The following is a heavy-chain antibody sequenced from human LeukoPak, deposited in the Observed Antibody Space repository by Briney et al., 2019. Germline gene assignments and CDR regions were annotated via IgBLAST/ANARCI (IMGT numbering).Heavy chain of an antibody. Sequence: GGSLRHSCAAFGFTFSRYVMNWVRQVPGRRPDWVSSISATGGGIFYADSVKGRFTISRDNSKIMVYRQMDSLRANDTALYYCVRRDIYTTSSWGAFDIWGQGTLVTVSS. CDR3: VRRDIYTTSSWGAFDI. J-gene: IGHJ3*02. V-gene: IGHV3-23*01. CDR2: ISATGGGI. D-gene: IGHD6-6*01. CDR1: GFTFSRYV.